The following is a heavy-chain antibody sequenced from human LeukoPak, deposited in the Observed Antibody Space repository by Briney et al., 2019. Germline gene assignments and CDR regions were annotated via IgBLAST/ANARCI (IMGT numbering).Heavy chain of an antibody. CDR1: GYSFTSYW. CDR3: AREDGGMDV. J-gene: IGHJ6*04. Sequence: RISCKGSGYSFTSYWISWVRQAPGQGLEWMEGIIPIFGTANYAQKFQGRVTITADKSTSTAYMELSSLRSEDTAVYYCAREDGGMDVWGKGTTVTVSS. CDR2: IIPIFGTA. V-gene: IGHV1-69*06.